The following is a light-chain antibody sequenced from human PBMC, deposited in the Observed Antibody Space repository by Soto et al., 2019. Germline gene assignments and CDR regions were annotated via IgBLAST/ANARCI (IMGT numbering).Light chain of an antibody. J-gene: IGKJ1*01. CDR3: QQYNNWPSWT. Sequence: EIVLTQSPCTRSLSPGERATLSCRASQSVSSYLALYQQKPGQAPRLLIYDASNRATGIPARFSGSGSGTEFTLTISSLQSEDFAVYYCQQYNNWPSWTFGQGTKVDIK. CDR1: QSVSSY. CDR2: DAS. V-gene: IGKV3D-15*01.